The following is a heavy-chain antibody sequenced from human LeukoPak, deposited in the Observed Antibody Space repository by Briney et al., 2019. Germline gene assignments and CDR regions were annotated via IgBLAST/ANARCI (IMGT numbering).Heavy chain of an antibody. Sequence: GASVKVSCKTSGYTFTTFGINWVRQAPGQGLEWMGWISPYNGNTNYAQNLQGRVTMTTDTSTNTAYMELRSLRSDDTAVYYCARDKGRAYSYGYVDYWGQGTLVTVS. CDR3: ARDKGRAYSYGYVDY. CDR2: ISPYNGNT. CDR1: GYTFTTFG. D-gene: IGHD5-18*01. J-gene: IGHJ4*02. V-gene: IGHV1-18*01.